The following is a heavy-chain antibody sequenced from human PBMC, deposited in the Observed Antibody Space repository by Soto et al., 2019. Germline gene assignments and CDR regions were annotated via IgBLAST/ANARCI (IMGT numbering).Heavy chain of an antibody. CDR3: ARKRRYSSSWYPRAAFDI. CDR1: GGSISSSSYY. J-gene: IGHJ3*02. Sequence: SETLSLTCTVSGGSISSSSYYWGWVRQPPGKGLEWIGSIYYSGSTYYNPSLKSRVTISVDTSKNQFSPKLSSVTAADTAVYYCARKRRYSSSWYPRAAFDIWGQGTMVTVSS. V-gene: IGHV4-39*01. D-gene: IGHD6-13*01. CDR2: IYYSGST.